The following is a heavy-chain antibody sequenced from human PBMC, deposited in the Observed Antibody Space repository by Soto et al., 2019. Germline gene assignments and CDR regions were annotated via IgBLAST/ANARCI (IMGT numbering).Heavy chain of an antibody. CDR1: GGSISSGGYS. J-gene: IGHJ5*02. V-gene: IGHV4-30-2*01. D-gene: IGHD2-2*01. CDR2: IYHSGST. CDR3: ARVPDR. Sequence: PSETLSLTCAVSGGSISSGGYSWSWIRQPPGKGLEWIGYIYHSGSTYYNPSLKSRVTISVDRSKNQFSLKLSSVTAADTAVYYCARVPDRWGQGTPLTVSS.